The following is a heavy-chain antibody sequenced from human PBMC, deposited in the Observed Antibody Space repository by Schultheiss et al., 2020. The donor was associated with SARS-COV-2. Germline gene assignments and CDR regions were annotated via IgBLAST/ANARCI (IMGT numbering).Heavy chain of an antibody. D-gene: IGHD6-19*01. CDR3: AKGAVAGDDAFDI. CDR1: GFTFSRFG. Sequence: GGSLRLSCAASGFTFSRFGMHWVRQAPGKGLEWMATISYDGTITYYADSVKGRFTMSRDNSRNTLYLQMHILRPEDTAVYYCAKGAVAGDDAFDIWGQGTTVTVSS. J-gene: IGHJ3*02. V-gene: IGHV3-30*18. CDR2: ISYDGTIT.